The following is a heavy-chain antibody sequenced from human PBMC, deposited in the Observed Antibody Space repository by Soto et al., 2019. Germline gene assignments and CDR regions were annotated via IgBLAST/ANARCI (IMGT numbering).Heavy chain of an antibody. V-gene: IGHV1-69*13. J-gene: IGHJ4*02. Sequence: GASVKVSCKASGYTFTSYGITWVRQAPGQGLEWMGGIIPIFGTANYAQKFQGRVTITADESTSTAYMELSSLRSEDTAVYYCARSPNYDFWSGSSYYLFYYWGQGTLVTVSS. CDR1: GYTFTSYG. D-gene: IGHD3-3*01. CDR3: ARSPNYDFWSGSSYYLFYY. CDR2: IIPIFGTA.